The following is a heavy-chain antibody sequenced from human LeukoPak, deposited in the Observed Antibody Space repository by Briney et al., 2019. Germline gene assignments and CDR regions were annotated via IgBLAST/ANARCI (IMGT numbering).Heavy chain of an antibody. J-gene: IGHJ4*02. CDR2: ISGSGGST. CDR3: AKDIDSSGYVFYFDY. V-gene: IGHV3-23*01. CDR1: GFTFSSYA. D-gene: IGHD3-22*01. Sequence: GSLRLSCAASGFTFSSYAMSWVRQAPGKGLEWVSAISGSGGSTYYADSVKGRFTISRDNSKNTLYLQMNSLRAEDTAVYYCAKDIDSSGYVFYFDYWGQGTLVTVSS.